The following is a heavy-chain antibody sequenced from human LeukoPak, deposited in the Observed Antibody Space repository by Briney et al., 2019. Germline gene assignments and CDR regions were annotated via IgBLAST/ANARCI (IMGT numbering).Heavy chain of an antibody. CDR2: ISSSSSCI. J-gene: IGHJ4*02. Sequence: RAGGSLRLSCAASGFTFSSYSMNWVRQAPGKGLEWVSSISSSSSCIYYADSVKGRFTISRDNAKNSLYLQMNSLRAEDTAVYYCARGVDYDILTGYYIYWGQGTLVTVSS. V-gene: IGHV3-21*01. D-gene: IGHD3-9*01. CDR3: ARGVDYDILTGYYIY. CDR1: GFTFSSYS.